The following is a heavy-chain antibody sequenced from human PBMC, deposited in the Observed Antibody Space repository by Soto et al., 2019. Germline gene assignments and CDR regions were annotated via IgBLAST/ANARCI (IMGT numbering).Heavy chain of an antibody. CDR2: IYYSGST. CDR1: GGSISSGDYY. CDR3: AREDDSSGYED. D-gene: IGHD3-22*01. Sequence: SETLSFTCTVSGGSISSGDYYWSWIRQPPGKGLEWIGYIYYSGSTYYNPSLKSRVTISVDTSKNQFSLKLSSVTAADTAVYYCAREDDSSGYEDWGQGTLVTVSS. J-gene: IGHJ4*02. V-gene: IGHV4-30-4*01.